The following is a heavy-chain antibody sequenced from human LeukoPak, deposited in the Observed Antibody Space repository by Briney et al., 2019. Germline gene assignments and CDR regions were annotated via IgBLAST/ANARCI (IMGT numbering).Heavy chain of an antibody. CDR2: VYYSGTT. CDR1: GGSVSSSSSY. D-gene: IGHD1-7*01. V-gene: IGHV4-39*01. J-gene: IGHJ6*03. Sequence: SETLSLTCTVSGGSVSSSSSYWAWIRQPPGRGLEWIGSVYYSGTTYYNASLESRVTISEDTSRNRFSLMLSSVTAADTAVYYCVRQNSDYYYYYLDVWGEGTTVIVSS. CDR3: VRQNSDYYYYYLDV.